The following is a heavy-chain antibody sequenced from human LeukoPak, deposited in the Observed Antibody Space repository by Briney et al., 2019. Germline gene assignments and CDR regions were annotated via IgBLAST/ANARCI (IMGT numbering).Heavy chain of an antibody. CDR1: GLTFSTYW. V-gene: IGHV3-7*04. CDR3: ARGHYDILTDSLNQLDY. D-gene: IGHD3-9*01. Sequence: GGSLRLSCAASGLTFSTYWMTWVRQAPGKGLEWVANIKQDGSEKNYVDSVKGRFTISRDNAKNSLYLQMNSLRVEDTAVYYCARGHYDILTDSLNQLDYWGQGNLVTVSS. CDR2: IKQDGSEK. J-gene: IGHJ4*02.